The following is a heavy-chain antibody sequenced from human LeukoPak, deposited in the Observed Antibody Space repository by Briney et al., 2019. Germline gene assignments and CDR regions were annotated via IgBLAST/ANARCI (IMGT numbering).Heavy chain of an antibody. V-gene: IGHV4-61*02. D-gene: IGHD3-22*01. Sequence: PSETLSLTCTVSGGSISSGSYYWSWIRQPAGKGLEWIGRIYTSGSTNYNPSLKSRVTISVDTSKNQFSLKLSSVTAADTAVYYCARALDYYEKNAFDIWGQGTMVTVSS. J-gene: IGHJ3*02. CDR2: IYTSGST. CDR3: ARALDYYEKNAFDI. CDR1: GGSISSGSYY.